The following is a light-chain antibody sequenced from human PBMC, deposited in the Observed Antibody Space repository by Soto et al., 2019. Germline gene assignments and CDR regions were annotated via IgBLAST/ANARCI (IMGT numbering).Light chain of an antibody. CDR2: EGS. CDR1: SSDVGSYNL. Sequence: QSVLTQPASVSGSPGQSITISCTGTSSDVGSYNLASWYQQHPGKAPKLMIYEGSKRPSGVSNRFSGSKSGNTASLTISGLQAEDEADYYCCSYAGSSTPVFGGGTKLTVL. J-gene: IGLJ2*01. V-gene: IGLV2-23*01. CDR3: CSYAGSSTPV.